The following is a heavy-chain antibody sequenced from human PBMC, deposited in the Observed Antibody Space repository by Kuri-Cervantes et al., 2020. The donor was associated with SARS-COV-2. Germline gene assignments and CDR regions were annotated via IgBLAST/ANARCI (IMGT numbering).Heavy chain of an antibody. V-gene: IGHV3-74*01. Sequence: GESLKISCAASGFTFSSYWMHWVRQAPGKGLVWVSRINSDGSSTSYADSVKGRFTISRDNAKNTLYLQMNSLRAEDTAVYYCARGGFFWYYYDSSGYHGGNYFDYWGQGTLVTVSS. D-gene: IGHD3-22*01. J-gene: IGHJ4*02. CDR3: ARGGFFWYYYDSSGYHGGNYFDY. CDR1: GFTFSSYW. CDR2: INSDGSST.